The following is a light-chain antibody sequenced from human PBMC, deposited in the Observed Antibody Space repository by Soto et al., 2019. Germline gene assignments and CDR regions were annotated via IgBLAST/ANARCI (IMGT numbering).Light chain of an antibody. J-gene: IGKJ5*01. V-gene: IGKV1-12*01. CDR3: QLSQQRSSWPPIA. Sequence: DIHMTQSPSSVSASLGDRVTITSRASQGISTYLAWYQQKPGKVPRLLIYSASTLQSGVPSRFSGSGSGTDFTLSISSLEPEDFAVYYCQLSQQRSSWPPIAFGQGTRLEIK. CDR1: QGISTY. CDR2: SAS.